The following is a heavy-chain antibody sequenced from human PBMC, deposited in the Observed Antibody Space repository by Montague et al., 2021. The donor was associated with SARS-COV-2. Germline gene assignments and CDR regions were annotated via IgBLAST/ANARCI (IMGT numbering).Heavy chain of an antibody. D-gene: IGHD3-22*01. Sequence: SETVSLTCAVYGGSFSGYYWSWIRQPPGKGLEWIGEINQSESPNYNPSLKSRVTISLDTSKNQISLRLTSVTAADTAVYYCARGLLTINMMVVVMAGAANGFDPWGQGTLVTVSS. CDR2: INQSESP. CDR1: GGSFSGYY. CDR3: ARGLLTINMMVVVMAGAANGFDP. J-gene: IGHJ5*02. V-gene: IGHV4-34*01.